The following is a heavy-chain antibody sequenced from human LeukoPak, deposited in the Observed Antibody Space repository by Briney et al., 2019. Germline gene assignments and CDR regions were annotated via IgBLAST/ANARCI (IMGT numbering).Heavy chain of an antibody. D-gene: IGHD3-10*01. CDR3: ARHVLLWLGEHNYAFDI. J-gene: IGHJ3*02. Sequence: SETLSLTCTVSGGSVSSDYWSWIRQPPGEGLEWIGYMHSNGNSAYNPSLSSRVTVSLDTSKSVTAADTALYYCARHVLLWLGEHNYAFDIWGRGTMVAVSS. CDR2: MHSNGNS. CDR1: GGSVSSDY. V-gene: IGHV4-59*08.